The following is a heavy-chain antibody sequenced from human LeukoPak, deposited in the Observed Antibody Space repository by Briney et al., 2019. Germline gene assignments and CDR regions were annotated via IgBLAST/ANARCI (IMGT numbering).Heavy chain of an antibody. J-gene: IGHJ4*02. CDR2: IKLDGSEN. CDR3: ARGQYCGGDCFYFDY. Sequence: PGVSLRLSCAASGFTFSSYWMSWVRQAPGKGLQWVANIKLDGSENYYVDSVRGRFTISRDNAKNSVFLQMSSLRVDDTAVYYCARGQYCGGDCFYFDYWGQGTLVTVSS. D-gene: IGHD2-21*01. CDR1: GFTFSSYW. V-gene: IGHV3-7*01.